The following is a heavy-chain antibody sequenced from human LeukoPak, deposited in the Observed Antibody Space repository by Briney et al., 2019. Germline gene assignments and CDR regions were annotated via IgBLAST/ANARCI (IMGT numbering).Heavy chain of an antibody. Sequence: PSETLSLTCTVSGGSISSSSYYWGWIRQPPGKGLEWIGSIYYSGSTYYNPSLKSRVTISVGTSKNQFSLKLSSVTAADTAVYYCAKVGLIDRLDARYYDILTGYIGYFDYWGQGTLVTVSS. V-gene: IGHV4-39*07. D-gene: IGHD3-9*01. CDR3: AKVGLIDRLDARYYDILTGYIGYFDY. J-gene: IGHJ4*02. CDR2: IYYSGST. CDR1: GGSISSSSYY.